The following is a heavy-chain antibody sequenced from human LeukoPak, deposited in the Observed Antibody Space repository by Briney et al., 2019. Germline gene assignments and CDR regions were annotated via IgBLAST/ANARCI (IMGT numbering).Heavy chain of an antibody. V-gene: IGHV1-18*04. Sequence: GASVKVSCKAFGYTFTNYYMHWVRQAPGQGLEWMGWISAYNGNTNYAQKLQGRVTMTTDTSTSTAYMELRSLRSDDTAVYYCARDTDFWSGYYTGMGSRFDYWGQGTLVTVSS. J-gene: IGHJ4*02. CDR1: GYTFTNYY. CDR2: ISAYNGNT. CDR3: ARDTDFWSGYYTGMGSRFDY. D-gene: IGHD3-3*01.